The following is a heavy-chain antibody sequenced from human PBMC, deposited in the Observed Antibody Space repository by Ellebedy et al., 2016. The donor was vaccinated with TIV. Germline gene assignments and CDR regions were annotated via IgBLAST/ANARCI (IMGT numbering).Heavy chain of an antibody. CDR3: AKGANYDSFDI. D-gene: IGHD4/OR15-4a*01. CDR2: IYSDDNS. Sequence: GESLKISCAVSGLTVSSSYMSWLRHSSGKGLEWVAVIYSDDNSRYADSVKGRFSLTRDKSANTLYLQMNRLKVEDTAVYYCAKGANYDSFDIWGQGTTVTVSS. V-gene: IGHV3-53*01. J-gene: IGHJ3*02. CDR1: GLTVSSSY.